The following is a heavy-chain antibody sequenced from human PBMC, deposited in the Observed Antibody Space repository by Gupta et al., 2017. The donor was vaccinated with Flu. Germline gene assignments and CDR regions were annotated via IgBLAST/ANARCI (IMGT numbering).Heavy chain of an antibody. V-gene: IGHV3-9*01. Sequence: EVHLMESGGDSVQPGKSLTLPCRVSGFTFIDNAMHWVRQGPGGGLEWVAGISWNSGSRVYADSVRGRFTISRDNAGNVLYLQMNGLKSEDTAVYFCVRDKTSGTVVVSAGVAADGPLDCWGQGALVTVSS. CDR2: ISWNSGSR. CDR1: GFTFIDNA. J-gene: IGHJ4*02. D-gene: IGHD3-10*01. CDR3: VRDKTSGTVVVSAGVAADGPLDC.